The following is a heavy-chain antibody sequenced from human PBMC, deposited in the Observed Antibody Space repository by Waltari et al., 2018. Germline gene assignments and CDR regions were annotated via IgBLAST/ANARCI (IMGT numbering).Heavy chain of an antibody. J-gene: IGHJ5*01. V-gene: IGHV3-49*03. Sequence: EVHMVESGGDLVQPGRSLRLSCRGAGYTVADFAVSWFRQAPGKGLEWVGFVKSNIYGGVAQYAASVTGRFTIARDDSENIAYLQMDSLKSEDTAVYYCARESSGNIGWFDSWGQGTLVTVSS. D-gene: IGHD1-26*01. CDR1: GYTVADFA. CDR2: VKSNIYGGVA. CDR3: ARESSGNIGWFDS.